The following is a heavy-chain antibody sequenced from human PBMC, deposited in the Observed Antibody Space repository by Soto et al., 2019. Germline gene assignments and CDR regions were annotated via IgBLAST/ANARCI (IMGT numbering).Heavy chain of an antibody. CDR3: ARGLRGPGTPRSYNWFDP. CDR1: GYTFTGYY. J-gene: IGHJ5*02. D-gene: IGHD1-7*01. Sequence: QVQLVQSGAEVKKPGASVKVSCKASGYTFTGYYMHWVRQAPGQGLEWMGWINPNSGGTNYAQKFQGWVTMTRDTSIRTAYMELGRRRSDDTAVYYCARGLRGPGTPRSYNWFDPWGQGTLVTVSS. V-gene: IGHV1-2*04. CDR2: INPNSGGT.